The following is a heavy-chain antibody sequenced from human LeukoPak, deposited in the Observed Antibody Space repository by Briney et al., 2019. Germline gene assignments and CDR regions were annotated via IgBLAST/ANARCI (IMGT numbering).Heavy chain of an antibody. CDR2: IKTEGSGT. D-gene: IGHD2-15*01. CDR3: ARGSDSAGLDC. CDR1: GFTFTSYW. V-gene: IGHV3-74*01. J-gene: IGHJ6*02. Sequence: PGGSLRLSCAASGFTFTSYWMHWVRQAPGKGLEWVSRIKTEGSGTTYADSVKGRFTISRDNAKNTLYLQMNSLRVEDTAVYYCARGSDSAGLDCWGHGITVSVSS.